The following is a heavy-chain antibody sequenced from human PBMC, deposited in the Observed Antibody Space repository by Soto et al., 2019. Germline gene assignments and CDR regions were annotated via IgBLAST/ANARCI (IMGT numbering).Heavy chain of an antibody. Sequence: EVHLVESGGGLLQPGGSLTLSCTASGFTFSNYWMHGVRRAPGKGLGGVSRTKSEGSGTSYTDSVKGRFTISRDNAYNTLYLQMSNLRAEDTAVYYCARGGFDYGPGRMDVWGKGTTVIVSS. CDR1: GFTFSNYW. CDR2: TKSEGSGT. CDR3: ARGGFDYGPGRMDV. J-gene: IGHJ6*04. D-gene: IGHD3-10*01. V-gene: IGHV3-74*01.